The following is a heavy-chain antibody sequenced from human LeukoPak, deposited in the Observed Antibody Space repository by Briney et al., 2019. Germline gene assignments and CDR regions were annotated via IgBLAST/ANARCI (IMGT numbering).Heavy chain of an antibody. CDR1: GYSFTSYG. CDR2: ISAYTGNT. V-gene: IGHV1-18*01. CDR3: ARESITVPPRYNWFDR. Sequence: ASVKVSCKASGYSFTSYGISWVRQAPGQGLEWMGWISAYTGNTNYAQNLQGRVTMTTDTSTHTAYMELRSLRSDDTAVYYCARESITVPPRYNWFDRWGQGRQVSDSS. J-gene: IGHJ5*02. D-gene: IGHD3-16*01.